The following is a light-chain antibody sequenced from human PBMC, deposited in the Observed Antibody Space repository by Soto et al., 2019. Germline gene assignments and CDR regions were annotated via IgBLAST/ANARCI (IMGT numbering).Light chain of an antibody. J-gene: IGKJ1*01. CDR1: QDVSRS. V-gene: IGKV1-9*01. CDR3: QQYDNWPWT. CDR2: AAS. Sequence: DTQLTQSPSFLSASVGDRVTIACRASQDVSRSVGWYQQKPGTAPKLLISAASTLNSGVPSRFSGSGSGTDFTLTISSLQPEDFAVYYCQQYDNWPWTFGQGTKVEIK.